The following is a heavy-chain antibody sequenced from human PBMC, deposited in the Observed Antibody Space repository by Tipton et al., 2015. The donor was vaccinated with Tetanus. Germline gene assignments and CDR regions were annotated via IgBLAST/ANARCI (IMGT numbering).Heavy chain of an antibody. CDR1: GASISNYY. CDR2: VYLSGSF. Sequence: GLVKPSETLSLMCTVSGASISNYYWSWIRQAPGKGLDWIGYVYLSGSFNYNHSLKGRVTISIDTSKIQFSLQLTSVTAADTAVYYCARGSRCGSGFVSYFDSWGQGTRVTVSS. V-gene: IGHV4-59*01. CDR3: ARGSRCGSGFVSYFDS. D-gene: IGHD5-24*01. J-gene: IGHJ4*02.